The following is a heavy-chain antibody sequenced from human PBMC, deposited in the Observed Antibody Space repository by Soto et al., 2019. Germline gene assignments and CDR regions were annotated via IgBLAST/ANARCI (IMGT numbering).Heavy chain of an antibody. D-gene: IGHD6-6*01. Sequence: SETLSLTCAVYGGSFSGYYWSWIRQPPGKGLEWIGEINHSGSTNYNPSLKSRVTISVDTSKNQFSLKLSSVTAADTAVYYCARGGRAARLMEVWGQGTTVTVSS. CDR3: ARGGRAARLMEV. CDR2: INHSGST. CDR1: GGSFSGYY. J-gene: IGHJ6*02. V-gene: IGHV4-34*01.